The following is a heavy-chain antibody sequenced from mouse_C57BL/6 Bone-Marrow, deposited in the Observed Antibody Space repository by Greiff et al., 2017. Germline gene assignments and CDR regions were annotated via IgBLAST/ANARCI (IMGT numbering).Heavy chain of an antibody. CDR1: GYTFTDYN. Sequence: VQLQQSGPELVKPGASVKIPCKASGYTFTDYNMDWVKQSHGKSLEWIGDINPNNGGTIYNQKFKGKATLTVDKSSSTAYMELRSLTSEDTAVYYGARGGYGSRYYAMDYWGQGTSVTVSS. CDR2: INPNNGGT. CDR3: ARGGYGSRYYAMDY. J-gene: IGHJ4*01. D-gene: IGHD1-1*01. V-gene: IGHV1-18*01.